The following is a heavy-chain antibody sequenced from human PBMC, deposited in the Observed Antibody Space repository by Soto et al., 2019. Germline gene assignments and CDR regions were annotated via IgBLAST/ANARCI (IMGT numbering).Heavy chain of an antibody. D-gene: IGHD2-15*01. CDR1: GGTFSSYA. J-gene: IGHJ6*02. Sequence: SLEVSCKSSGGTFSSYAIICVRQAHVQGLEWMGGIIPIFGTANYAQKFQGRVTITADESTSTAYMELSSLRSEDTAVYYCAGGGVIYSGYYYYGMDVWGQGTSVNVS. CDR2: IIPIFGTA. V-gene: IGHV1-69*01. CDR3: AGGGVIYSGYYYYGMDV.